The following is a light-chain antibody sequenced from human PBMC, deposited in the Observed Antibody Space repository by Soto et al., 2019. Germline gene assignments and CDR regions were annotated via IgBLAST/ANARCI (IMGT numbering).Light chain of an antibody. CDR2: GIN. J-gene: IGLJ2*01. V-gene: IGLV1-40*01. Sequence: QSVLTQPPSVSGAPGQRVTISCIGSSSNIGAGYDVQWYQQLPGTAPKLLIYGINNRPSGVPDRFSGSKSGTSASLAITGLQAEDEADYYCQSYDSSLRGVVFGGGTKLTVL. CDR1: SSNIGAGYD. CDR3: QSYDSSLRGVV.